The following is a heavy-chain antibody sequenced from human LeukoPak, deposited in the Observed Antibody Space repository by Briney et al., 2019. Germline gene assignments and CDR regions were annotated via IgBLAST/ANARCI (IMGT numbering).Heavy chain of an antibody. J-gene: IGHJ6*02. CDR2: ISGSGGST. V-gene: IGHV3-23*01. CDR3: AKGRMSYDILTGLYYYYGMDV. D-gene: IGHD3-9*01. Sequence: GGSLRLSCAASGFTFSSYAMSWVRQAPGKGLEWVSAISGSGGSTYYADSVKGRSTISRDNSKNTLYLQMNSLRAEDTAVYYCAKGRMSYDILTGLYYYYGMDVWGQGTTVTVSS. CDR1: GFTFSSYA.